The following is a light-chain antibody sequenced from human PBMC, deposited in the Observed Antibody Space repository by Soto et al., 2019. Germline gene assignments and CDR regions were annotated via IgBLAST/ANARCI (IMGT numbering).Light chain of an antibody. V-gene: IGLV6-57*02. CDR3: QSTDGKSMV. Sequence: NFMLTQPHSVSESPGKTVTISCTGTSGSIASGYVQWYQQRPGSAPTTLIYEDDQRPAGVPDRFSGSIDTSSNSASLIISGLRTEDEADYYCQSTDGKSMVFGGGTKLTVL. CDR2: EDD. J-gene: IGLJ2*01. CDR1: SGSIASGY.